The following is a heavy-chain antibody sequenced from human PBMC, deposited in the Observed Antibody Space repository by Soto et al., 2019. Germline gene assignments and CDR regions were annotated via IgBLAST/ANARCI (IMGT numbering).Heavy chain of an antibody. Sequence: ETLSLTCTVSGGSINSSTNYWGWIRQAPGKGLEWVSSISSSSYIYYADSVKGRFTISRDNAKNSLYLQMNSLRAEDTAVYYCANKDYYYGMDVWGQGTTVTVSS. CDR3: ANKDYYYGMDV. V-gene: IGHV3-21*01. J-gene: IGHJ6*02. CDR1: GGSINSSTNY. CDR2: ISSSSYI.